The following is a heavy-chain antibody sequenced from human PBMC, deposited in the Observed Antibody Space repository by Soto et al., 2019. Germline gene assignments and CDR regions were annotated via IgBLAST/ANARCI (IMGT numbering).Heavy chain of an antibody. J-gene: IGHJ3*02. V-gene: IGHV6-1*01. CDR3: ARDEGYYDSSSYRGGAFDI. D-gene: IGHD3-22*01. CDR1: GDSVSSNSAA. CDR2: TYYRSKWYN. Sequence: SQTLSLTCAISGDSVSSNSAAWNWIRQSPSRGLEWLGRTYYRSKWYNDYAVSVKSRITINPDTSKNQFSLQLNSVTPEDTAVYYCARDEGYYDSSSYRGGAFDIWGQGTMVTVSS.